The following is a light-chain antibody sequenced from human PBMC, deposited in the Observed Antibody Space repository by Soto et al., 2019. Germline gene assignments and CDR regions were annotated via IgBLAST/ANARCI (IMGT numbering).Light chain of an antibody. CDR1: QTISSW. J-gene: IGKJ1*01. CDR2: KAS. CDR3: QHYNSYSEA. V-gene: IGKV1-5*03. Sequence: DIQMTQAPATLSGSAGDRVPITCRASQTISSWLAWYQQKPGKAPKLLIYKASTLKSGVPSRFSGSGSGTEFTLTISSLQPDDFATYYCQHYNSYSEASGQGAKVE.